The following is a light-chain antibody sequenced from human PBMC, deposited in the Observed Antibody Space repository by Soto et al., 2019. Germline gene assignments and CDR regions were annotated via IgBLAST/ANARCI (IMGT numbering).Light chain of an antibody. CDR2: HAS. CDR1: QSIDTW. J-gene: IGKJ1*01. V-gene: IGKV1-5*01. Sequence: DIQMTQSPSTLSASVGDRVTITCRAAQSIDTWLAWYQQKPGKAPKLLIYHASTLESGVPPRFSGSGSGTDFTLAISSLQPEDSATYYCLQDINYPWTFGQGTKVDIK. CDR3: LQDINYPWT.